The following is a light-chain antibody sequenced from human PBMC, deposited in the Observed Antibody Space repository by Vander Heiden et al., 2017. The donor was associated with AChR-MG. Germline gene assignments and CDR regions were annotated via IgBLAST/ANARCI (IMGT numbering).Light chain of an antibody. V-gene: IGLV2-11*01. CDR1: SSDVGNYNF. Sequence: QSALTHPRSVSRSPGHSVTISCTRTSSDVGNYNFVSCYQQHPGKAPKLMIHDVSERPSGVPDRFSGSSAGTTASLTISGLQPEDGANYYCCSYAGIYTLVFGGGTKLTVL. J-gene: IGLJ2*01. CDR3: CSYAGIYTLV. CDR2: DVS.